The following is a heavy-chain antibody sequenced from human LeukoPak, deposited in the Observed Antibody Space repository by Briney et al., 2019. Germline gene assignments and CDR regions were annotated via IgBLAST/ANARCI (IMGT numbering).Heavy chain of an antibody. J-gene: IGHJ3*02. Sequence: GGSLRLSCAASGFTFSSYSMNWVRQAPGKGLEWVSSISSSSSYTYYADSVKGRFTISRDNAKNSLYLQMNSLRAEDTAVYYCARLMVYARFGAFDIWGQGTMVTVSS. D-gene: IGHD2-8*01. CDR1: GFTFSSYS. CDR3: ARLMVYARFGAFDI. V-gene: IGHV3-21*01. CDR2: ISSSSSYT.